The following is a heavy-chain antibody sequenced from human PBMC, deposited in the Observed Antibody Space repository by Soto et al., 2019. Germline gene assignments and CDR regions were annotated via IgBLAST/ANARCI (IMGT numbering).Heavy chain of an antibody. CDR1: GYTFTRYV. J-gene: IGHJ5*02. CDR3: ARGKVVFDP. CDR2: MNPNSGNT. Sequence: RALVKVSCKASGYTFTRYVINWVRQATGQGLEWMGWMNPNSGNTDYAQKFQDRVTMTRNNSISTAYMELSSLRSEDTAVYYCARGKVVFDPWGQGTLVTVSS. V-gene: IGHV1-8*01.